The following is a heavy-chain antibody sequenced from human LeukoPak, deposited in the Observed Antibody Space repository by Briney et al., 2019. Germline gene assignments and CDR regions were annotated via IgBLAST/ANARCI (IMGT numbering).Heavy chain of an antibody. J-gene: IGHJ3*02. CDR1: GFTFSDYY. CDR2: ISSDGTAM. Sequence: GGSLRLSCAASGFTFSDYYMSWIRQAPGKGLEWISYISSDGTAMYYADSVKGRFTISRDNSKNTLYLQMNSLRAEDTAVYYCARDSRDAFDIWGQGTMVTVSS. CDR3: ARDSRDAFDI. V-gene: IGHV3-11*04.